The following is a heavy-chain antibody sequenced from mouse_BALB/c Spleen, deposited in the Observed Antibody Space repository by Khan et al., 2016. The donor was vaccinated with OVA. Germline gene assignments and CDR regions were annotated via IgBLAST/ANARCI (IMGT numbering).Heavy chain of an antibody. CDR1: GFTFSTYG. J-gene: IGHJ3*01. CDR2: VSTGGSYT. V-gene: IGHV5-6*01. Sequence: EVELVESGGDLVKPGGSLKLSCAASGFTFSTYGMSWVRQAPDKRLAWVATVSTGGSYTYYPDSVKGRFTISRANAKNTLYLQMSGLRSEDTAMFYCTRLAYYYDSEGFAYWGQGTLVTVSA. CDR3: TRLAYYYDSEGFAY. D-gene: IGHD1-1*01.